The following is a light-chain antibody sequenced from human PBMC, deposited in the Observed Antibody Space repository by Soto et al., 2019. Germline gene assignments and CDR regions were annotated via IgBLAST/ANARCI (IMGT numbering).Light chain of an antibody. CDR3: QQYDNWPLT. Sequence: EIVLTQSPATLSLSPGERATLSCRASQSVSSSLAWYQQKPGQAHRLLIYDAYNRATGIQARFSGSGSGTDFTLTIRSLEPEDLAVYYCQQYDNWPLTFGGGTKVDIK. J-gene: IGKJ4*01. V-gene: IGKV3-11*01. CDR1: QSVSSS. CDR2: DAY.